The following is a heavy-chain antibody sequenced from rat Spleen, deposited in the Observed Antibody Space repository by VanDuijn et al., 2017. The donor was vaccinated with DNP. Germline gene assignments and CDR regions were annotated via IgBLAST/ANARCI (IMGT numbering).Heavy chain of an antibody. Sequence: EVQLVESGGDLVQPGRSLKLSCVASGFTFNNYWMTWIRQVPGKGLEWVASITSSGGSTYYPDSVKGRFTISRDNAKSTLYLQMDSLRSEDTATYYCARRGTVVTDFDYWGQGVMVTVSS. CDR1: GFTFNNYW. CDR3: ARRGTVVTDFDY. CDR2: ITSSGGST. V-gene: IGHV5-31*01. D-gene: IGHD1-1*01. J-gene: IGHJ2*01.